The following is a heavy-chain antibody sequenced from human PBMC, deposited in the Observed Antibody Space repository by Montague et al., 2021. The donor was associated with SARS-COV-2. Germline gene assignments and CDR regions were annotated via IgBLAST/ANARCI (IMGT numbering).Heavy chain of an antibody. Sequence: SETLSLTCSVYGDSITPYDYTIGGYFWSWIRQPAGKGLAWIGRIYDNGNFDYNPSLNSRVSMSMDTSKQEFSLSLLSVTAADTAVYYCARDAYYSGPGGEINGALDPWGQGTLVTVSS. D-gene: IGHD2/OR15-2a*01. CDR3: ARDAYYSGPGGEINGALDP. CDR1: GDSITPYDYTIGGYF. CDR2: IYDNGNF. J-gene: IGHJ5*02. V-gene: IGHV4-4*07.